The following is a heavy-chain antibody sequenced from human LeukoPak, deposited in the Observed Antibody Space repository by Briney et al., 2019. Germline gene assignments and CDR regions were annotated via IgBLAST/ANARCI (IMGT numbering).Heavy chain of an antibody. CDR2: INNDGTST. Sequence: GGSLRLSCATSGFTFSNYWMHWVRQAPGKGLVWVSHINNDGTSTSYADSVKGRFTISRDNAKNTLYLQMNTLRAEDTALYYCSRDSARRDGYNFDYWGQGTLVTVSS. CDR3: SRDSARRDGYNFDY. CDR1: GFTFSNYW. D-gene: IGHD5-24*01. J-gene: IGHJ4*02. V-gene: IGHV3-74*01.